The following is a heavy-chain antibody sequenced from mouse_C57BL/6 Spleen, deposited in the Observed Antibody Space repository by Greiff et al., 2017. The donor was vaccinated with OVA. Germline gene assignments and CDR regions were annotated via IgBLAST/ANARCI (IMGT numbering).Heavy chain of an antibody. CDR2: IYPSDSET. D-gene: IGHD1-1*01. J-gene: IGHJ2*01. Sequence: QVQLKQPGAELVRPGSSVKLSCKASGYTFTSYWMDWVKQRPGQGLEWIGNIYPSDSETHYNQKFKDKATLTVDKSSSTAYMQLSSLTSEDSAVYYCAREEIYYYGSSSLDYWGQGTTLTVSS. CDR1: GYTFTSYW. CDR3: AREEIYYYGSSSLDY. V-gene: IGHV1-61*01.